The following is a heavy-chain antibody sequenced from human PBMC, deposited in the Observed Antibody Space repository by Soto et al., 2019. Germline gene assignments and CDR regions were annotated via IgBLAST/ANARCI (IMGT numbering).Heavy chain of an antibody. CDR2: IYYSGST. CDR1: GGSISSYY. D-gene: IGHD6-13*01. Sequence: SQTLSLTCTVSGGSISSYYWSWIRQPPGKGLEWIGYIYYSGSTNYNPSLKSRVTISVDTSKNQFSLKLSSVTAADTAVYYCARDLSAAGTSDYWGQGTLVTVSS. CDR3: ARDLSAAGTSDY. J-gene: IGHJ4*02. V-gene: IGHV4-59*12.